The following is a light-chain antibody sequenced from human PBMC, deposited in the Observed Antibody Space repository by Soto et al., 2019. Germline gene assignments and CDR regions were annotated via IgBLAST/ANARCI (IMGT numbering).Light chain of an antibody. CDR2: FNSDGSH. CDR1: SGHSSNA. J-gene: IGLJ3*02. Sequence: QLVLTQSPSASASLGASVRLTCTLSSGHSSNAIAWHQQQPEKGPRYLMKFNSDGSHSKGDGIPDRFSGSSSGAERYLTISSLQSEDEADYYCQTWGTGTVVFGGGTKLTVL. CDR3: QTWGTGTVV. V-gene: IGLV4-69*01.